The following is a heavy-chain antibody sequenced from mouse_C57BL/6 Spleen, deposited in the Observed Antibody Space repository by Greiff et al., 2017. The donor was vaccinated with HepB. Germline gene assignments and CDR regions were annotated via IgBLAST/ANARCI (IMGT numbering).Heavy chain of an antibody. CDR3: TGGTGGY. V-gene: IGHV6-3*01. D-gene: IGHD4-1*01. CDR1: GFTFSNYW. J-gene: IGHJ2*01. Sequence: EVKVEESGGGLVQPGGSMKLSCVASGFTFSNYWMNWVRQSPEKGLEWVAQIRLKSDNYATHYAESVKGRFTISRDDSKSSVYLQMNNLRAEDTGIYYCTGGTGGYWGQGTTLTVSS. CDR2: IRLKSDNYAT.